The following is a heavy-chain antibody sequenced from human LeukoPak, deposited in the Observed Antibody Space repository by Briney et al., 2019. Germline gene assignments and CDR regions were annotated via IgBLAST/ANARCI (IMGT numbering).Heavy chain of an antibody. CDR1: GFHHSSQA. CDR3: AKDINPDYDYVWGSYRLFDY. J-gene: IGHJ4*02. D-gene: IGHD3-16*02. Sequence: GGSLRLSCAASGFHHSSQAMSCARHAPEEGVVWVSALCGSGGSTYYPDYVTGRFIITQDHSQNLPYLEINNLRAEDTAVYYCAKDINPDYDYVWGSYRLFDYWGQGTLVTVSS. V-gene: IGHV3-23*01. CDR2: LCGSGGST.